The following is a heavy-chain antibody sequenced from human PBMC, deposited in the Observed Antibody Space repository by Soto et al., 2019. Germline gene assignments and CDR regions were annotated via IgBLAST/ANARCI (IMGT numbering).Heavy chain of an antibody. Sequence: QVQLQESGPGLVKPSQTLSLTCTVSGGSISSGNYYWSWIRQHPGKGLEWIGYIFYTGTTHYNPSLESLVTISVDTSKHQFSLKLTSVTAADTAVYYCAKAWDPNLPYFDSWGQGTLVTVSS. CDR2: IFYTGTT. V-gene: IGHV4-31*01. J-gene: IGHJ4*02. CDR1: GGSISSGNYY. CDR3: AKAWDPNLPYFDS. D-gene: IGHD1-26*01.